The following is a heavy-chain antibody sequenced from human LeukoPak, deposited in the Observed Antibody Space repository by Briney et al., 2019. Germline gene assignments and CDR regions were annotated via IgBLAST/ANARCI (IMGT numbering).Heavy chain of an antibody. V-gene: IGHV1-2*02. D-gene: IGHD1-26*01. CDR3: AAVVGAPSAFDY. Sequence: ASVKVSCKASGYTFTGYYMHWVRQAPGQGLEWMGWINPNSGGTNYAQKFQGRVTMTRDTSISTAYMELCRLRSDDTAVYYCAAVVGAPSAFDYWGQGTLVTVSS. CDR1: GYTFTGYY. CDR2: INPNSGGT. J-gene: IGHJ4*02.